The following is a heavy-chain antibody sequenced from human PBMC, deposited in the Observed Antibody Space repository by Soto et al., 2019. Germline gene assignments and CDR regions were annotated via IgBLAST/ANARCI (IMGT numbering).Heavy chain of an antibody. CDR3: ASSYGTSSYGDW. Sequence: QVQLVQSGAEVKKPGSSVKVSCRASGGTFNNYAVTWVRQAPGQGLEWMGGTIPVSGTANYAQQFQGRVRITADESTNTVYMELSSLRSEDTAMYYCASSYGTSSYGDWWGQGTLVTVSS. CDR1: GGTFNNYA. J-gene: IGHJ4*02. CDR2: TIPVSGTA. V-gene: IGHV1-69*01. D-gene: IGHD6-13*01.